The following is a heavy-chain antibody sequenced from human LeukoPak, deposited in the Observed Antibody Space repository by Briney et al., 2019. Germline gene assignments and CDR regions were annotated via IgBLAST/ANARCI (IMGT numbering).Heavy chain of an antibody. Sequence: SVKVSCKASGGTFSSYAISWVRQAPGQGLECMGRIIPIFGTANYAQKFQGRVTITTDESTSTAYMELGSLRSEDTAVYYCARPQNYDILTVRSNDAFDIWGQGTMVTVSS. CDR3: ARPQNYDILTVRSNDAFDI. V-gene: IGHV1-69*05. J-gene: IGHJ3*02. D-gene: IGHD3-9*01. CDR1: GGTFSSYA. CDR2: IIPIFGTA.